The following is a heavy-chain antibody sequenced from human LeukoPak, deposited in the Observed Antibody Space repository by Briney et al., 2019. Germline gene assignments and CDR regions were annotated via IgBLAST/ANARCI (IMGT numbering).Heavy chain of an antibody. D-gene: IGHD3-22*01. J-gene: IGHJ4*02. CDR1: GFTFSSYG. Sequence: GGSLRLSXAASGFTFSSYGMHWVRQAPGKGLEWVAFIRYDGSNKYYADSVKGRFTISKDNSKNTLYLQMNSLRAEDTAVYYCAKSPFYRDSSGYSPFDYWGQGTLVTVSS. V-gene: IGHV3-30*02. CDR2: IRYDGSNK. CDR3: AKSPFYRDSSGYSPFDY.